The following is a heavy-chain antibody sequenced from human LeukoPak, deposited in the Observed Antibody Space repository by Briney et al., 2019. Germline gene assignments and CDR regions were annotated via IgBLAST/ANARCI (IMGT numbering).Heavy chain of an antibody. CDR3: ANLGRVSATGPFDY. J-gene: IGHJ4*02. CDR1: GFTFSSYA. CDR2: ISVSGATT. D-gene: IGHD1-1*01. Sequence: GGSLRLSCAASGFTFSSYAMSWVRQAPGKGLECVSVISVSGATTYYADSVKGRFTISRDNSKNMLYLQMNSLRAEDTAVYYCANLGRVSATGPFDYWGQGTLVTVSS. V-gene: IGHV3-23*01.